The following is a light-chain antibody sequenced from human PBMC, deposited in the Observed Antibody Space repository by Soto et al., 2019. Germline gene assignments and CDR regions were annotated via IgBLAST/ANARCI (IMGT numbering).Light chain of an antibody. CDR3: CSYAGNYTFV. Sequence: QSFLTQPRSVSGSAGQSVTISCTGTSSDVGGYHYVSWYQQHPGKAPKLMIYDVSKRPSGVPHRFTGSKSDNTASLTISGLQAEDEADYYCCSYAGNYTFVFGTGTKVTVL. J-gene: IGLJ1*01. CDR2: DVS. V-gene: IGLV2-11*01. CDR1: SSDVGGYHY.